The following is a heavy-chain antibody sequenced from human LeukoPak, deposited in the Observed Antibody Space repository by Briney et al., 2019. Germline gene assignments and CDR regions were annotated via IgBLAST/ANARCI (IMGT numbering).Heavy chain of an antibody. CDR3: VKDRIAAAAGY. D-gene: IGHD6-13*01. CDR1: GFTFSSYA. J-gene: IGHJ4*02. Sequence: GGSLRLSCAASGFTFSSYAMSWVRQAPGKGLEWVSAISGSAGRTYYADSVKGRFTISRDNSKNTLYLQMSSLRAEDTAVYYCVKDRIAAAAGYWGQGTLVTVSS. CDR2: ISGSAGRT. V-gene: IGHV3-23*01.